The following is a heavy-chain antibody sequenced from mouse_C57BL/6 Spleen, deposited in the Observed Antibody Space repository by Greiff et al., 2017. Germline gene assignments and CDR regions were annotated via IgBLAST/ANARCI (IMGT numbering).Heavy chain of an antibody. CDR1: GYTFTSYW. CDR2: IDPSDSYT. CDR3: ARKRDYFDY. V-gene: IGHV1-50*01. Sequence: QVQLQQPGAELVKPGASVKLSCKASGYTFTSYWMQWVKQRPGQGLAWIGEIDPSDSYTNYNQKFKGKATLTVDTSSSTAYMHLSSLTSEDSAVFYCARKRDYFDYWGQGTTLTVSS. J-gene: IGHJ2*01.